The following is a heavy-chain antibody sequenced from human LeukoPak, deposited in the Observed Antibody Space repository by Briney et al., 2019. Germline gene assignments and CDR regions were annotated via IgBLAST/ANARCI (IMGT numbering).Heavy chain of an antibody. Sequence: SETLSLTCAVYGGSLSGYYWSWIRQPPGKGLEWIGEINHSGSTNYNPSLKSRVTISVDTSKNQFSLKLSSVTAADTAVYYCARGAGYYYDSSGYYYWGQGTLVTVSS. CDR2: INHSGST. V-gene: IGHV4-34*01. J-gene: IGHJ4*02. CDR3: ARGAGYYYDSSGYYY. D-gene: IGHD3-22*01. CDR1: GGSLSGYY.